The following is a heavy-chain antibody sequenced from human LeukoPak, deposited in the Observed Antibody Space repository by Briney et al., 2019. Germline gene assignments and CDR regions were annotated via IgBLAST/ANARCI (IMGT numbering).Heavy chain of an antibody. CDR2: INPNSGGT. V-gene: IGHV1-2*02. J-gene: IGHJ6*02. CDR1: GYTFTGYY. D-gene: IGHD2-15*01. CDR3: ARDGVVVAPFYYYYGMDV. Sequence: GASVKVSCKASGYTFTGYYMHWVRQAPGQGLEWTGWINPNSGGTNYAQKFQGRVTMTRDTSISTAYMELSRLRSDDTAVYYCARDGVVVAPFYYYYGMDVWGQGTTVTVSS.